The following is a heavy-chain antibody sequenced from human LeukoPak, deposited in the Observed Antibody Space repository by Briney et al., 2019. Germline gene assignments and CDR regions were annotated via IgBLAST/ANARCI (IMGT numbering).Heavy chain of an antibody. J-gene: IGHJ6*03. Sequence: SVKVSCKASGGTFSSYAISWVRQAPGQGLEWMGGIIPIFGTANYAQKFQGRVTITTDESTSTAYMELSSLRSEDTAVYYCARDRYYYGWGNQYYYYYRDVGGKGTRVTFSS. CDR3: ARDRYYYGWGNQYYYYYRDV. V-gene: IGHV1-69*05. CDR2: IIPIFGTA. CDR1: GGTFSSYA. D-gene: IGHD3-10*01.